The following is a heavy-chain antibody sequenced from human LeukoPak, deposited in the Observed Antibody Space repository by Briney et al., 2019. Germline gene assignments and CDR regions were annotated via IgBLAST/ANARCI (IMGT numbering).Heavy chain of an antibody. V-gene: IGHV4-34*01. CDR3: ATADGRDGNSGY. CDR1: SASFKCYY. CDR2: INHGEST. Sequence: PSETLSLTCGVDSASFKCYYWSWIRQPPGKGLEWIGEINHGESTNYNPSLKGRVTISVDTSKNQVFLKLKSVTAADTAVYFCATADGRDGNSGYWGQGTLVTVSS. D-gene: IGHD4-23*01. J-gene: IGHJ4*02.